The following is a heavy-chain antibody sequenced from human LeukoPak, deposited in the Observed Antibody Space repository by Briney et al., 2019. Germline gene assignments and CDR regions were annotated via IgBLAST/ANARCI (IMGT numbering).Heavy chain of an antibody. J-gene: IGHJ4*02. V-gene: IGHV1-69*13. Sequence: SVKVSCKASGGTFSSYAISWVRQAPGQGLEWMGGIIPIFGTANYAQKFQGRVTITADESTSTAYMELSSLRSEDTAVYYCASPVTAIRFDRFDYWGQGTLVTVSS. CDR1: GGTFSSYA. D-gene: IGHD2-21*02. CDR3: ASPVTAIRFDRFDY. CDR2: IIPIFGTA.